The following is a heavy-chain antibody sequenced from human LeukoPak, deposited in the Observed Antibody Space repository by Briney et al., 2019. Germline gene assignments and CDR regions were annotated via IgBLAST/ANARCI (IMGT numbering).Heavy chain of an antibody. Sequence: SVKVSCKASGGMFSIYGISWVRQAPGQGLEWMGGIIPILGTADYAQKFQGRVTITTDESASTAYMDLSSLRSEDTAVYYCARAPDDYYDSSGTWEYWGQGTLVTVSS. J-gene: IGHJ4*02. CDR1: GGMFSIYG. V-gene: IGHV1-69*05. CDR2: IIPILGTA. D-gene: IGHD3-22*01. CDR3: ARAPDDYYDSSGTWEY.